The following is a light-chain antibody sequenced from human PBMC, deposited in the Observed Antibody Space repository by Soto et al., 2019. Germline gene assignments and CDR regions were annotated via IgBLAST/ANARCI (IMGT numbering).Light chain of an antibody. CDR3: QQRSNWPQIT. Sequence: ESVLTQSPATLSLSPVERATRSCRASQSVSSYLAWYQQKPGQAPRLLIYDASNRATGIPARFSGSGSGTDFTLTISSLEPEDFAVYYCQQRSNWPQITFGQGTRLEI. CDR2: DAS. CDR1: QSVSSY. V-gene: IGKV3-11*01. J-gene: IGKJ5*01.